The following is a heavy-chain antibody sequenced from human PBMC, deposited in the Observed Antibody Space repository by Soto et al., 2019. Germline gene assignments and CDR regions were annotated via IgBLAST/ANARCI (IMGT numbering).Heavy chain of an antibody. CDR3: ARDASESDSSGYYYFDY. CDR2: IYYSGST. CDR1: GGSISSGGYY. J-gene: IGHJ4*02. V-gene: IGHV4-31*03. Sequence: SETLSLTCTVSGGSISSGGYYWSWIRQHPGKGLEWIGYIYYSGSTYYNPSLKSRVTISVDTSKNQFSLKPSSVTAADTAVYYCARDASESDSSGYYYFDYWGQGTLVTAPQ. D-gene: IGHD3-22*01.